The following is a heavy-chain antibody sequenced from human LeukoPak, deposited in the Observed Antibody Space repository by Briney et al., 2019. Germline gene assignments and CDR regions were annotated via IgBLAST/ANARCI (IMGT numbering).Heavy chain of an antibody. CDR3: ARERVAIACKRHY. J-gene: IGHJ4*02. Sequence: SETLSLTCTVSGGSISSYYWSWIWQPPGKGLEWIGYIYYSGSTNYNPSLKSRVTISLDTSKNQFSMNLISVTAADTAVYYCARERVAIACKRHYWGRGTLVTVSS. CDR1: GGSISSYY. V-gene: IGHV4-59*01. CDR2: IYYSGST. D-gene: IGHD6-13*01.